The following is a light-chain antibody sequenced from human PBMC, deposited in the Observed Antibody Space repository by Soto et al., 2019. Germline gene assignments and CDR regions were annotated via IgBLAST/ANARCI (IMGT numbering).Light chain of an antibody. V-gene: IGKV3-11*01. CDR1: QSVSSY. J-gene: IGKJ4*01. CDR2: DSS. CDR3: QQRSNWHT. Sequence: EIVLTQSPATLSLSPGERATLSCRASQSVSSYLAWYQQKPGQAPRLLIYDSSNRATGIPARFSGSGSGTGLNLTISSLEPEDFAVYYCQQRSNWHTFGGGTKVEIK.